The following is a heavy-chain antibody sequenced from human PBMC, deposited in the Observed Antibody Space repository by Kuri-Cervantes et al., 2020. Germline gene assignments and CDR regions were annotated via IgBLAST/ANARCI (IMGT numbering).Heavy chain of an antibody. Sequence: ETLSLTCAASGFTFSSYWMSWVRQAPGKGLEWVANIKQDGSEKYYVDSVKGRFTISRDNAKNSLYLQMNSLRAEDTAVYYCAKMRSGYGDYANAFDIWGQGTMVTVSS. CDR1: GFTFSSYW. CDR2: IKQDGSEK. V-gene: IGHV3-7*01. CDR3: AKMRSGYGDYANAFDI. D-gene: IGHD4-17*01. J-gene: IGHJ3*02.